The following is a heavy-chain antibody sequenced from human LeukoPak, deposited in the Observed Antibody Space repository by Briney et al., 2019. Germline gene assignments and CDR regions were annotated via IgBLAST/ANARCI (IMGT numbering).Heavy chain of an antibody. CDR1: GGSISSYY. D-gene: IGHD3-3*01. J-gene: IGHJ5*02. CDR3: ARKRYDFWSGYYTSWFDP. CDR2: IYYSGST. V-gene: IGHV4-59*01. Sequence: SETLSLTCTVSGGSISSYYWSRIRQPPGKGLEWIGYIYYSGSTNYNPSLKSRVTISVDTSKNQFSLKLSSVTAADTAVYYCARKRYDFWSGYYTSWFDPWGQGTLVTVSS.